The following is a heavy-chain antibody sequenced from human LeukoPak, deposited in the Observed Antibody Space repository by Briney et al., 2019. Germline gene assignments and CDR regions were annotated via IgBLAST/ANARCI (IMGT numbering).Heavy chain of an antibody. CDR2: ISSSSSYI. CDR3: AGYATSYYYYGMDV. CDR1: GFTFSSYS. V-gene: IGHV3-21*01. Sequence: GGSLRLSCAASGFTFSSYSMNWVRQAPGKGLEWVSSISSSSSYIYYADSVKGRFTISRDNAKNSLYLQMNSLRAEDTAVYYCAGYATSYYYYGMDVWGKGTTVTVSS. J-gene: IGHJ6*04. D-gene: IGHD5-12*01.